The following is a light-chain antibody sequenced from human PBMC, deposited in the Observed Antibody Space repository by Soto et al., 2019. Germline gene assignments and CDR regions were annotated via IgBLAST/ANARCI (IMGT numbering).Light chain of an antibody. V-gene: IGKV1-17*03. CDR1: QGIHRC. Sequence: DIQMTQSPSAMSASVGDRVTITCRASQGIHRCLAWFQQKPGKVPKRLIYGASNLQSGVPSRFSGSGSGTDFTLTSSRQQPDDSATYCCLQNNFYPLTFGPGTRLE. J-gene: IGKJ5*01. CDR2: GAS. CDR3: LQNNFYPLT.